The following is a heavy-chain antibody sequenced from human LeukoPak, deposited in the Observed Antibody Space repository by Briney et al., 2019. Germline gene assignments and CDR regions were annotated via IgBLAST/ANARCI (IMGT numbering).Heavy chain of an antibody. CDR2: INAANGNS. Sequence: ASVKVSCKASGYTFTKFAIHWVRQAPGQRLEWMGWINAANGNSECTQKFQGRVTITRDTSASTDYMELSSLRFEDTAVYFCARGQHATGWYVDLWGRGTLVTVSP. J-gene: IGHJ2*01. V-gene: IGHV1-3*01. CDR3: ARGQHATGWYVDL. CDR1: GYTFTKFA. D-gene: IGHD1-1*01.